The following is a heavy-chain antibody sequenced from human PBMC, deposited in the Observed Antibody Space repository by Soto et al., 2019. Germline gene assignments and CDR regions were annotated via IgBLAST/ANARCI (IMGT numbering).Heavy chain of an antibody. D-gene: IGHD3-10*01. V-gene: IGHV3-23*01. CDR2: ISGSGSIT. CDR3: AMNIRGLRGAYDFDN. Sequence: EVQLLESGGGLVQPGGSLRLSCAASGFSFSSYAMTWVRQAPGKGLEWVSAISGSGSITYYADAVKGRFTISRNNSTNARNLQMNRLRAEDTAVYYFAMNIRGLRGAYDFDNWGQGIRVTVSS. J-gene: IGHJ4*02. CDR1: GFSFSSYA.